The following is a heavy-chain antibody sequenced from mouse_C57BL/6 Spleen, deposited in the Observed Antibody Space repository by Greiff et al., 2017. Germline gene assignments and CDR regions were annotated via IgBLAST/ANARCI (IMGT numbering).Heavy chain of an antibody. Sequence: VQRVESGPGLVQPSQSLSITCTVSGFSLTSYGVHWVRQSPGKGLEWLGVIWSGGSTDYNAAFIYRLSISKDKSKCQVFFKMNSLQADDTAIYYWARDGFLSYAMDYWGQGTSVTVSS. J-gene: IGHJ4*01. V-gene: IGHV2-2*01. CDR1: GFSLTSYG. CDR3: ARDGFLSYAMDY. CDR2: IWSGGST. D-gene: IGHD2-3*01.